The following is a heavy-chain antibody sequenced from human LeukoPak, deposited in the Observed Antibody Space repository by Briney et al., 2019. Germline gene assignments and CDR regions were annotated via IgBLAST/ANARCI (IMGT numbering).Heavy chain of an antibody. CDR2: TYTGGNS. V-gene: IGHV3-53*01. Sequence: PGGSLRLSCAASGFTFSSILMVWVRQAPGKGLEWVSVTYTGGNSYYADSVKGRFIISRDISKNTLYLQMNSLRAEDSALYYCARGGRGSAAVVAPRSFDIWGQGTMVTVSS. J-gene: IGHJ3*02. D-gene: IGHD3-22*01. CDR1: GFTFSSIL. CDR3: ARGGRGSAAVVAPRSFDI.